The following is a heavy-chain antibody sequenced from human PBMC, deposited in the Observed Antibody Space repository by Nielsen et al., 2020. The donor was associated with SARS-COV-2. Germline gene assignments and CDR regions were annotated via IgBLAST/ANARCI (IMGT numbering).Heavy chain of an antibody. J-gene: IGHJ4*02. D-gene: IGHD4-17*01. CDR2: ISGSGGST. V-gene: IGHV3-23*01. Sequence: GESLKISCAASGFTFSSYAMSWVRQAPGKGLEWVSAISGSGGSTYYADSVKGRFTISRDNSKNTLYLQMNSLRAEDTAVYYCAKDRGYGDYDLRTYWGQGTLVTVSS. CDR1: GFTFSSYA. CDR3: AKDRGYGDYDLRTY.